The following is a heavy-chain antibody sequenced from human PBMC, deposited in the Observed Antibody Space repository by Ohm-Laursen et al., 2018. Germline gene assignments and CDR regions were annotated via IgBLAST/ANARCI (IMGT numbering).Heavy chain of an antibody. D-gene: IGHD1-1*01. V-gene: IGHV3-11*01. CDR2: ISSSGSTI. Sequence: SLRLSCAASGFTFSDYYMSWIRQAPGEGLEWVSYISSSGSTIYYADSVKGRFTISRDNAKNSLYLQMNSLRPDDTALYYCVKDGQLQPRGQLDFWDQGTLVTVSS. CDR3: VKDGQLQPRGQLDF. CDR1: GFTFSDYY. J-gene: IGHJ4*02.